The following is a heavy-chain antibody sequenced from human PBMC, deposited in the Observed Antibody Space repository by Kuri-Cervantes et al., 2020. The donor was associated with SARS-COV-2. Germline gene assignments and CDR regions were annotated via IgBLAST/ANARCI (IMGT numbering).Heavy chain of an antibody. D-gene: IGHD3-9*01. V-gene: IGHV3-48*02. J-gene: IGHJ4*02. CDR2: ISSSSSTI. Sequence: GESLKISCAASGFTFSSYSINWVRQAPGKGLEWVSYISSSSSTIYYADSVKGRFTISRDNAKNSLYLQMNSLRDEDTAVYYCARTYYDILTGYCPFDYWGQGTLVTVSS. CDR1: GFTFSSYS. CDR3: ARTYYDILTGYCPFDY.